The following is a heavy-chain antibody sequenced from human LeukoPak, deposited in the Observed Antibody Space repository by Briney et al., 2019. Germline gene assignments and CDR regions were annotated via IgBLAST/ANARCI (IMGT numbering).Heavy chain of an antibody. CDR1: GYTFTSYG. D-gene: IGHD2-15*01. Sequence: GASVKVSCKASGYTFTSYGISWVRQAPGQGLEWMGWISAYNGNTNYAQKLQGRVTMTTDTSTSTAYMELRSLRSDDTAVYYCARRGYCSGGSCYRGSYYFDYWGQGTLVTVSS. CDR2: ISAYNGNT. CDR3: ARRGYCSGGSCYRGSYYFDY. J-gene: IGHJ4*02. V-gene: IGHV1-18*01.